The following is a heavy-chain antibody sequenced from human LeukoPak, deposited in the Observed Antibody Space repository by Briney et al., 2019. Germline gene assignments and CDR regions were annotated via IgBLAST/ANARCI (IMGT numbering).Heavy chain of an antibody. V-gene: IGHV4-30-2*01. CDR1: GDSISSGDYS. CDR3: ARELWFVNAPGSWLDL. Sequence: PSETLSLTCAVSGDSISSGDYSWSWLRQPSGKGPEWIGYIFHSGNSYYNPSLKSRVTISVDKSKNQFSLRLTSVTAADTAVYYCARELWFVNAPGSWLDLWGQGTLVTVSS. J-gene: IGHJ5*02. CDR2: IFHSGNS. D-gene: IGHD3-10*01.